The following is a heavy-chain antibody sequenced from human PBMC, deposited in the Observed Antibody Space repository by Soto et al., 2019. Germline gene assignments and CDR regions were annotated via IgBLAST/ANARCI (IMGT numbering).Heavy chain of an antibody. Sequence: SVKVSCNPLGYAVTRYGISWVRQAPGQGLEWMGWISAYNGNTNYAQKLQGRVTMTTDTSTSTAYMELRSLRSADTAVYYCARSVGYYYDSSGYSRVGYFDYWGQGTLVTV. CDR2: ISAYNGNT. V-gene: IGHV1-18*04. D-gene: IGHD3-22*01. CDR3: ARSVGYYYDSSGYSRVGYFDY. CDR1: GYAVTRYG. J-gene: IGHJ4*02.